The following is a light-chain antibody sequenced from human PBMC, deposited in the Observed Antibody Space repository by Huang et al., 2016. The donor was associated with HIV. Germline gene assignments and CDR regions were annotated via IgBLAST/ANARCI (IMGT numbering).Light chain of an antibody. CDR3: QQYGSSPTT. V-gene: IGKV3-20*01. J-gene: IGKJ1*01. Sequence: TLSLSPGERATLSCRASQSVGRTSLTWYQQQPGQAPTLLIYGASRRPSGIPDRFSGRGSGTDFTLSISRREPEDFAVYYCQQYGSSPTTFGQGTKVEI. CDR2: GAS. CDR1: QSVGRTS.